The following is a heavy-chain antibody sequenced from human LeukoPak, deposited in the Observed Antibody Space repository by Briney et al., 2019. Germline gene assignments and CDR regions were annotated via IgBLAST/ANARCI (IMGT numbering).Heavy chain of an antibody. V-gene: IGHV4-59*12. CDR3: ARLVVPAATPEFDP. CDR1: GDSLSSFY. D-gene: IGHD2-2*01. Sequence: PSETLSLTCTVSGDSLSSFYWSWIRQPPGKGLEWIGYIYYSGNTNYNPSLKSRVTISVDTSKNQFSLKLSSVTAADTAVYYCARLVVPAATPEFDPWGQGTLVTVSS. CDR2: IYYSGNT. J-gene: IGHJ5*02.